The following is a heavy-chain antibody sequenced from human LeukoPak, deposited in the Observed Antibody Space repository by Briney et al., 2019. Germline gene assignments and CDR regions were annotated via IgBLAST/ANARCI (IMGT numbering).Heavy chain of an antibody. J-gene: IGHJ6*02. V-gene: IGHV4-34*01. CDR1: GGSFSGYY. CDR3: ARLPYYPYYYGMDV. CDR2: INHSGST. Sequence: SETLSLTCAVYGGSFSGYYWSWIRQPPGKGLEWIGEINHSGSTNYNPSLKSRVTISVDTSKNQLSLKLSSVTAADTAVYYCARLPYYPYYYGMDVWGQGTTVTVSS.